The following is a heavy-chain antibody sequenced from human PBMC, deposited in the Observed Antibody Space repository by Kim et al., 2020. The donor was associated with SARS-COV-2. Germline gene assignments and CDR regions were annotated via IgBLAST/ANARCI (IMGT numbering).Heavy chain of an antibody. V-gene: IGHV3-21*01. D-gene: IGHD5-12*01. J-gene: IGHJ4*02. CDR1: GFTFSSYS. CDR3: ARDMVPYSGYDLFDY. CDR2: ISSSSSYI. Sequence: GGSLRLSCAASGFTFSSYSMNWVRQAPGKGLEWVSSISSSSSYIYYADSVKGRFTISRDNAKNSLYLQMNSLGAEDTAVYYCARDMVPYSGYDLFDYWGQGTLVTVSS.